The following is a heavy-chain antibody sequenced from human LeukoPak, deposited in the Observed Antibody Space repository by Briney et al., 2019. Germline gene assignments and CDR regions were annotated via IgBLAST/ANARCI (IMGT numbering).Heavy chain of an antibody. J-gene: IGHJ4*02. CDR3: AKDESGGYDMLDY. V-gene: IGHV3-23*01. CDR1: GFTVSAYY. Sequence: PGGSLRLSCAASGFTVSAYYMTWVRQAPGKGLEWVSAISGSGGSTYYADSVKGRFTISRDNSKNTLYLQMNSLRAEDTAVYYCAKDESGGYDMLDYWGQGTLVTVSS. D-gene: IGHD5-12*01. CDR2: ISGSGGST.